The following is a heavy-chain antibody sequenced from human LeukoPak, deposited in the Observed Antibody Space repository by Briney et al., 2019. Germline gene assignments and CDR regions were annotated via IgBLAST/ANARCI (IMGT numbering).Heavy chain of an antibody. J-gene: IGHJ4*02. CDR3: AKGGHGDYFDY. CDR2: ISWDGGST. CDR1: GFTFDDYT. V-gene: IGHV3-43*01. D-gene: IGHD4-17*01. Sequence: GGSLRLFCAASGFTFDDYTMHWVRQAPGKGLEWVSLISWDGGSTYYADSVKGRFTISRDNSKNSLYLQMNSLRTEDTALYYCAKGGHGDYFDYWGQGTLVTVSS.